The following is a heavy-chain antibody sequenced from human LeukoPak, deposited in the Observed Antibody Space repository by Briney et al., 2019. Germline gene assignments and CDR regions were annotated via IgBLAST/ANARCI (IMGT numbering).Heavy chain of an antibody. Sequence: SETLSLTCTVSGGSISSYYWSWIRQPPGKGLEWIGEINHSGSTNYNPSLKSRVTISVDTSKNQFSLKLSSVTAADTAVYYCASRVVVPAAIGWFDPWGQGTLVTVSS. CDR3: ASRVVVPAAIGWFDP. V-gene: IGHV4-34*01. J-gene: IGHJ5*02. CDR2: INHSGST. D-gene: IGHD2-2*01. CDR1: GGSISSYY.